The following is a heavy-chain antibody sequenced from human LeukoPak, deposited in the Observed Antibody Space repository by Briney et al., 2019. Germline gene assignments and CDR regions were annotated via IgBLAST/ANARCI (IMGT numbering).Heavy chain of an antibody. V-gene: IGHV4-61*10. J-gene: IGHJ4*02. D-gene: IGHD2-15*01. CDR1: GGSISSGSYY. CDR2: FYNSGRS. Sequence: SETLSLTCTVSGGSISSGSYYWSWIRQPAGKGLEWIGYFYNSGRSTYNPSLKSRVTISADTSKNHFSLKLNSVTTADTAVYYCTRGAGWPIDYWGQGILVTVSS. CDR3: TRGAGWPIDY.